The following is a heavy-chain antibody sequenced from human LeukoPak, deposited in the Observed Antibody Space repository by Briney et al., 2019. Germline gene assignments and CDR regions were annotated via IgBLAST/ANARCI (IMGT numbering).Heavy chain of an antibody. V-gene: IGHV4-39*01. J-gene: IGHJ6*02. CDR3: ARHVDKWEADYYGMDV. CDR1: GDSISSSNYY. Sequence: SETLSLTCTVSGDSISSSNYYWGWIRQPPGKGLEWIGNIYYRGRTYYNPSLKSRVTMSVDTSQNQFSLKLRSVTAADTAVYYCARHVDKWEADYYGMDVWGQGTTVTVSS. D-gene: IGHD1-26*01. CDR2: IYYRGRT.